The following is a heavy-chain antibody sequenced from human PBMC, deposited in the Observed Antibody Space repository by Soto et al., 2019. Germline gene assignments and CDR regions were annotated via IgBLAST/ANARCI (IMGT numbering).Heavy chain of an antibody. V-gene: IGHV3-23*01. D-gene: IGHD6-13*01. CDR2: ISGSGGST. J-gene: IGHJ6*02. CDR1: GFTFSSYA. Sequence: EVQLLESGGGLVQPGGSLRLSCAASGFTFSSYAMSWVRQAPGKGLEWVSAISGSGGSTYYADSVKGRFTISRDNSKNTLYLQMNSLRAEDTAVYYCAKRGGSTSYYYYGMDVWGQGTTVTVSS. CDR3: AKRGGSTSYYYYGMDV.